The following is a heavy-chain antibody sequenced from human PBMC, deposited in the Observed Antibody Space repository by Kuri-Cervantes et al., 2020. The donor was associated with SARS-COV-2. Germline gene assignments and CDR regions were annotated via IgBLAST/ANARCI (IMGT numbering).Heavy chain of an antibody. Sequence: GESLKISCEVSGFTFNSYWMTWVRQAPGKGLEWVATIKYDGSEKYYVDSVKGRFTISRDNAKNLLYLQINNLRVEDTAVFYCARAGSWGSWYYYFMDVWGKGTSVTVSS. CDR2: IKYDGSEK. V-gene: IGHV3-7*01. CDR3: ARAGSWGSWYYYFMDV. J-gene: IGHJ6*03. CDR1: GFTFNSYW. D-gene: IGHD1-26*01.